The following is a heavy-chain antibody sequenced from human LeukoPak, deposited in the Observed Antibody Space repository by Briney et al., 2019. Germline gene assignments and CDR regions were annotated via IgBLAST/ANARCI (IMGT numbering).Heavy chain of an antibody. CDR1: GGSISSYY. J-gene: IGHJ4*02. V-gene: IGHV4-59*08. Sequence: SETLSLTCTVSGGSISSYYWSWIRQPPGKGLEWIGYIYYSGSTNYNPSLKSRVTISVDTSKNQFSLKLSSVTAADTAVYYCATGTSYGLSYFDYWGQGTLATVSS. D-gene: IGHD5-18*01. CDR3: ATGTSYGLSYFDY. CDR2: IYYSGST.